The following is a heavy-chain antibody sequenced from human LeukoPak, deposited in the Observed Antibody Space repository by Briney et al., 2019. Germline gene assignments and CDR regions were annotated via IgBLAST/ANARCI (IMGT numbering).Heavy chain of an antibody. D-gene: IGHD2-15*01. CDR3: ARGVEEEDLDY. Sequence: GGSLRLSCAASGFTFSSYAMSWIRQAPGKGLEWVSYISSSGSTIYYADSVKGRFTISRDNAKNSLYLQMNSLRAEDTAVYYCARGVEEEDLDYWGQGTLVTVSS. V-gene: IGHV3-11*01. CDR2: ISSSGSTI. CDR1: GFTFSSYA. J-gene: IGHJ4*02.